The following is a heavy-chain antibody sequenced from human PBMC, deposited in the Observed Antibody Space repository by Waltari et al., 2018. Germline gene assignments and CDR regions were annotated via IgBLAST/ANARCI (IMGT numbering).Heavy chain of an antibody. J-gene: IGHJ5*02. CDR2: ITGGSGDT. V-gene: IGHV1-3*01. CDR3: ATEVWGSFNWFDP. CDR1: GHSFTTHA. Sequence: QVQLVQSGAEVKKPGASVKVSCKASGHSFTTHAIHWVRQAPGQGLEYMGCITGGSGDTRYSQKFQGRVTFTRDTSASTGYMEVSSLTSEETAVYYCATEVWGSFNWFDPWGQGTLVTVSP. D-gene: IGHD6-6*01.